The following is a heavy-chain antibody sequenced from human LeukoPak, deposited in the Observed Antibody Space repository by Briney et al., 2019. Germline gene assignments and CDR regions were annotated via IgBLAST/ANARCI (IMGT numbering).Heavy chain of an antibody. CDR2: IRPDASEK. V-gene: IGHV3-7*04. Sequence: GGSLRLSCAASGFTFRSSWMSWVRQAPGKGLEWVANIRPDASEKYYVGSVKGRFTISRDNAKNTLFLQMNTLRAEDTAVYYCAKDSSGYYWGQGTLVTVSS. D-gene: IGHD6-19*01. CDR3: AKDSSGYY. J-gene: IGHJ4*02. CDR1: GFTFRSSW.